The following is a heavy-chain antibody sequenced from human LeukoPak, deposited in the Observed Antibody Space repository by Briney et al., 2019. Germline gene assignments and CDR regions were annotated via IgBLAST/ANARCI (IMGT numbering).Heavy chain of an antibody. V-gene: IGHV1-2*06. Sequence: GASVKVSCKASGYTFTGYYMHWVRQAPGQGLEWMGRTNPNSGGTNYAQKFQGRVTMTRDTSISTAYMELSRLRSDDTAVYYCASRAARAYYMDVWGKGTTVTVSS. CDR3: ASRAARAYYMDV. D-gene: IGHD6-6*01. J-gene: IGHJ6*03. CDR2: TNPNSGGT. CDR1: GYTFTGYY.